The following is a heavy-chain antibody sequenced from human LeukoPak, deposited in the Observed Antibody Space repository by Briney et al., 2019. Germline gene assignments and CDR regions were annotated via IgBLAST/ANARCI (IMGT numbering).Heavy chain of an antibody. Sequence: SETLSLTCTVSGGSISTYFWSWIRQPPGKGLEWIGHIYFSGSTNYNPSLESRVTISVDTSKNQFSLTLSSVTAADTAVYYCARHKSSGSYPLDYWGQGILVTVSS. CDR1: GGSISTYF. D-gene: IGHD3-22*01. V-gene: IGHV4-59*08. J-gene: IGHJ4*02. CDR3: ARHKSSGSYPLDY. CDR2: IYFSGST.